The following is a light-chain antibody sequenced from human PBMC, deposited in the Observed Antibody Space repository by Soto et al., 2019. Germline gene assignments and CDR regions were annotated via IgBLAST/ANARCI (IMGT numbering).Light chain of an antibody. V-gene: IGKV1-39*01. CDR1: QTVTRY. CDR2: GAT. Sequence: DIQLTQFPSSLSASVGDRVTITCRASQTVTRYLHWFQQKPGQAPKLVIFGATNVQAGVPSRFTGSGSGTDFTLTISDLQPEDFATYYCHQTYDTLWTFGQGTKVDIK. J-gene: IGKJ1*01. CDR3: HQTYDTLWT.